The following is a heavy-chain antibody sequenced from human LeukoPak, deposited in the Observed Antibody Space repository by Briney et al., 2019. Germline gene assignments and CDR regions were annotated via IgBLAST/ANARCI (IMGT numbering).Heavy chain of an antibody. CDR3: ARVGAQGIVVVYMSYFDY. J-gene: IGHJ4*02. D-gene: IGHD3-22*01. V-gene: IGHV1-2*02. CDR2: ISLSSGGT. CDR1: GDTFTDYY. Sequence: ASVKVSCKASGDTFTDYYMHWLRQAPGQGLEWMGWISLSSGGTYYTQKFQDRVTMTRDTSLSTAYMELSRLRSDDTAVYYCARVGAQGIVVVYMSYFDYWGQGTLVTVSS.